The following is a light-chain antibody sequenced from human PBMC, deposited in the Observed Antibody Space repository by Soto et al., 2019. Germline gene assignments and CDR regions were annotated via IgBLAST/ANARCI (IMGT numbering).Light chain of an antibody. CDR3: SSDRSTNLVI. J-gene: IGLJ2*01. CDR1: SGDVGDYKY. Sequence: QSVLTQPASVSGSPGQSVTISCTGTSGDVGDYKYVSWYKQHPGKAPKLMIYDVSNRPSGVSNRFSASKSGNTASLTISGLPDEDDADYYCSSDRSTNLVIFGGGAKLTVL. V-gene: IGLV2-14*01. CDR2: DVS.